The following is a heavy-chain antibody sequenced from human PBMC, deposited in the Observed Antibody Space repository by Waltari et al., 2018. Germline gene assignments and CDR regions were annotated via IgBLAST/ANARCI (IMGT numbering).Heavy chain of an antibody. D-gene: IGHD2-21*01. J-gene: IGHJ4*02. CDR2: TRNKANSYTT. Sequence: EVQLVESGGGLVQPGGSLRLSCAASGFTFSDHYMDWVRQAPGKGLEWVGRTRNKANSYTTEYAASVKGIFTISRDDSKNSLYLQMNSLKTEDTAGYYCARDGGGEFDYWGQGTLVTVSS. CDR3: ARDGGGEFDY. V-gene: IGHV3-72*01. CDR1: GFTFSDHY.